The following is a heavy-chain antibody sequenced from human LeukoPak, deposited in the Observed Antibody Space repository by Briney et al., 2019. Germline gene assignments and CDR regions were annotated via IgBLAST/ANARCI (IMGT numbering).Heavy chain of an antibody. CDR3: AKDRYYDSSGYFDY. J-gene: IGHJ4*02. CDR1: GFTFSSYG. Sequence: QPGRSLRLSCAASGFTFSSYGTHWVRQAPGKGLEWVAVIWYDGSNKYYADSVKGRFTISRDNSKNTLYLQMNSLRAEDTAVYYCAKDRYYDSSGYFDYWGQGTLVTVSS. D-gene: IGHD3-22*01. V-gene: IGHV3-33*06. CDR2: IWYDGSNK.